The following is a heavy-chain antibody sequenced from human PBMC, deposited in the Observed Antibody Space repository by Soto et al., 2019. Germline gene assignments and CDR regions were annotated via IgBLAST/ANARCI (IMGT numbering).Heavy chain of an antibody. J-gene: IGHJ4*02. CDR1: GFTFGSYG. D-gene: IGHD6-13*01. Sequence: GGSLRLSCAASGFTFGSYGMHWVRQAPGKGLEWVAVIWYDGSNQYYADSVKGRITISRDNSKNTLYLQMNSLRAEDTAVYYCARDRGGLGEGIAAAGTAYWGQGTLVTVSS. V-gene: IGHV3-33*01. CDR2: IWYDGSNQ. CDR3: ARDRGGLGEGIAAAGTAY.